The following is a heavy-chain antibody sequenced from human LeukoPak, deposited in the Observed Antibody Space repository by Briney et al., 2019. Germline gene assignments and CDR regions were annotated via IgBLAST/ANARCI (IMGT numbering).Heavy chain of an antibody. CDR1: GFTFSSYA. CDR3: AKDAYCTSTSCYRNPYFDY. Sequence: PGGSLRLSYAASGFTFSSYAMSWVRQASGKGLEWVLGISGTGDSTYHADSVKGRFTVSRDNSKNTLYLQMNSLRAEDTAVYYCAKDAYCTSTSCYRNPYFDYWGQGTLVTVSS. V-gene: IGHV3-23*01. D-gene: IGHD2-2*02. J-gene: IGHJ4*02. CDR2: ISGTGDST.